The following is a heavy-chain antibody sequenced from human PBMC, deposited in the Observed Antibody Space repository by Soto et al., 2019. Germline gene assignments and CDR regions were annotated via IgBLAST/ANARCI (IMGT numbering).Heavy chain of an antibody. J-gene: IGHJ4*02. D-gene: IGHD3-16*01. CDR1: GFSLSTSGVG. Sequence: QITLKESGPTLVKPTQTLTLTCTFSGFSLSTSGVGVGWIRQPPGKAREWLALIYWDDDKRYSPSLKSRLTITKDTSKNQVVLTMTNMDPVDTATYYCAHGRRLRLGDLSSFDYWGQGTLVTVSS. CDR3: AHGRRLRLGDLSSFDY. V-gene: IGHV2-5*02. CDR2: IYWDDDK.